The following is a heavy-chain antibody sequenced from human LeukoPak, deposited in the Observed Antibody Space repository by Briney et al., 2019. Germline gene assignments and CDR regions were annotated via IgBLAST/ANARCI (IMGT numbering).Heavy chain of an antibody. D-gene: IGHD5-18*01. Sequence: SETLSLTCTVSGGSISSSSYHWGWIRQPPGKGLEWIGSIYFSGSTYYNPSLKSRVTISVDTSKNQFSLKLSSVTAADTAVYYCARDSYGYGSNYWGQGTLVTVSS. J-gene: IGHJ4*02. CDR1: GGSISSSSYH. CDR3: ARDSYGYGSNY. CDR2: IYFSGST. V-gene: IGHV4-39*07.